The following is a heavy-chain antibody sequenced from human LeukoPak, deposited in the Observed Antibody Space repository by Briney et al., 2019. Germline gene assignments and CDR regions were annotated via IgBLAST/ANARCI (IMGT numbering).Heavy chain of an antibody. Sequence: PGGSLRLSCAASGFTFSSYDMHWVRQAPGKGLEWVAVISYDGSNKYYADSVKGRFTISRDNSKNTLYLQMNSLRAEDTAVYYCARAEMIVVVPAAMDVWGQGTTVTVSS. CDR1: GFTFSSYD. CDR2: ISYDGSNK. J-gene: IGHJ6*02. CDR3: ARAEMIVVVPAAMDV. V-gene: IGHV3-30*19. D-gene: IGHD2-2*01.